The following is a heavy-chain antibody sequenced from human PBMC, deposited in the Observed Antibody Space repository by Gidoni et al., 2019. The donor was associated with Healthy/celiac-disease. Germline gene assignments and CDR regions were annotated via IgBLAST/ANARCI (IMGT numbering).Heavy chain of an antibody. V-gene: IGHV1-18*01. CDR1: GYTFTSYG. Sequence: QVQLVQSGAEVKKPGASVKVSCKASGYTFTSYGISWVRQAPGQGLEWMGWISAYNGNKNYAQKLQGRVTMTTDTSTSTAYMERRSRRSDDTAVYYCARDGGYSSSWKRRVTWCDPWGQGTLVTVSS. J-gene: IGHJ5*02. CDR3: ARDGGYSSSWKRRVTWCDP. D-gene: IGHD6-13*01. CDR2: ISAYNGNK.